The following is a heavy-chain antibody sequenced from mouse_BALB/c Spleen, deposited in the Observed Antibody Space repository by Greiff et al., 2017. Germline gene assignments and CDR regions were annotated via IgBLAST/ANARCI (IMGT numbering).Heavy chain of an antibody. CDR1: GFSFTGYG. J-gene: IGHJ3*01. Sequence: VKLVESGPGLVAPSQSLSITCTVSGFSFTGYGVNWVRQPPGKGLEWLGMIWGDGSTDYNSALKSRLSISKDNSKSQVFLKMNSLQTDDTARYYCARGTGGNFAYWGQGTLVTVSA. D-gene: IGHD2-1*01. V-gene: IGHV2-6-7*01. CDR2: IWGDGST. CDR3: ARGTGGNFAY.